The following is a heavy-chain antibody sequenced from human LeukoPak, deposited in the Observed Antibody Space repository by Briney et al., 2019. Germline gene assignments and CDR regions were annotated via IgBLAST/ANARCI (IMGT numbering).Heavy chain of an antibody. D-gene: IGHD3-9*01. V-gene: IGHV3-23*01. CDR3: ARDSSPPLPLRYFDSNGGFDY. CDR2: IGGTGVRT. Sequence: GGSLRLSCASSGFTFSSYAMSWVRQAPGKGLEWVSTIGGTGVRTYYADSVKGRFTISRDNSKNTLYLQINSLRAEDTAVYYCARDSSPPLPLRYFDSNGGFDYWGQGTLVTVSS. J-gene: IGHJ4*02. CDR1: GFTFSSYA.